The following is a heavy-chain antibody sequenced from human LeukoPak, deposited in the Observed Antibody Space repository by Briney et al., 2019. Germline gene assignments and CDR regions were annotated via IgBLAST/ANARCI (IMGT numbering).Heavy chain of an antibody. J-gene: IGHJ4*02. CDR1: GFTFSTYS. CDR3: AKRSSSSSGYFDY. D-gene: IGHD6-13*01. V-gene: IGHV3-23*01. Sequence: GGSLRLSCAASGFTFSTYSMSWVRQAPGKGLEWVSAITGSGESTDYADSVKGRFTISRDNSKNTLYLQMSSLRAEDTAVYYCAKRSSSSSGYFDYWGLGTLVTVSS. CDR2: ITGSGEST.